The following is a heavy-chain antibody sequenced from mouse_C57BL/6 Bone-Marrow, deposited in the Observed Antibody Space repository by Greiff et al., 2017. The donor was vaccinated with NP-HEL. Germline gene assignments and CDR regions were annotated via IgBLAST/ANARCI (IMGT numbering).Heavy chain of an antibody. Sequence: QVQLKESGPGLVQPSQSLSITCTVSGFSLTSYGVHWVRQSPGKGLEWLGVIWRGGSTDYNAAFMSRLSITKDNSKSQVFFKMNSLQADDTAIYYCAKNYYGRGDAMDYWGQGTSVTVSS. V-gene: IGHV2-5*01. CDR1: GFSLTSYG. D-gene: IGHD1-1*01. CDR3: AKNYYGRGDAMDY. J-gene: IGHJ4*01. CDR2: IWRGGST.